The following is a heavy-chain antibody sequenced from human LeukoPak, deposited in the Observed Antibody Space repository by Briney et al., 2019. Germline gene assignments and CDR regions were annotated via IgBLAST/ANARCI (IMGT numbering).Heavy chain of an antibody. CDR2: IYYSGST. J-gene: IGHJ3*02. Sequence: SETLSLTCTVSGGSISSYYWSWIRQHPGKGLEWIGYIYYSGSTNYNPSLKSRVTISVDTSKNQFSLKLSSVTAADTAVYYCARGRVGAIPRGAFDIWGQGTMVTVSS. CDR1: GGSISSYY. V-gene: IGHV4-59*01. D-gene: IGHD1-26*01. CDR3: ARGRVGAIPRGAFDI.